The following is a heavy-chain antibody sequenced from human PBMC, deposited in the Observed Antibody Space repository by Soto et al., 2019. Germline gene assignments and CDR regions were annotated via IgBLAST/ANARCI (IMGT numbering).Heavy chain of an antibody. D-gene: IGHD3-16*01. V-gene: IGHV1-69*12. CDR1: GGTFSSYA. CDR2: LIPIFATA. Sequence: QVQLVQSGAEVKKPGSSVKVSCKASGGTFSSYAINWVRQAPGQGLEWMGGLIPIFATADYAQKFQGRVTITADESTSTAYMELSSLRSEGTAVYYCAQCLLGVNYYYGMDVWGQGTTVTVSS. CDR3: AQCLLGVNYYYGMDV. J-gene: IGHJ6*02.